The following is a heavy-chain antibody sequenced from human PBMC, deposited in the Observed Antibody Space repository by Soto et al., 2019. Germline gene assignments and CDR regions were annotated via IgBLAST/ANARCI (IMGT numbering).Heavy chain of an antibody. Sequence: QLQLQEAGPGLVTPSQALSLTCTVSGASISVHSYYWTWLRQPPGKGLEWIGSSYYSETTYFNPSLKSRATISVDTSKNQFSLRLTSLTAADTAIYYCTRRYNWNDNSFDPGGQGALVTVSS. D-gene: IGHD1-20*01. CDR1: GASISVHSYY. CDR3: TRRYNWNDNSFDP. CDR2: SYYSETT. V-gene: IGHV4-39*01. J-gene: IGHJ5*02.